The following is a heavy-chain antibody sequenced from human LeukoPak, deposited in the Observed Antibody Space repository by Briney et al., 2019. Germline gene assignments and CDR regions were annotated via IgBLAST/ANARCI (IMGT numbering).Heavy chain of an antibody. CDR2: ISAYNGNT. D-gene: IGHD3-22*01. V-gene: IGHV1-18*01. CDR3: ARGYYYDSSGYYYVRHLDY. J-gene: IGHJ4*02. CDR1: GYTFTSYG. Sequence: RVASVTVSCKASGYTFTSYGISWVRQAPGQGLKWMGWISAYNGNTNYAQKLQGRVTMTTDTSTSTAYMELRSLRSDDTAVYYCARGYYYDSSGYYYVRHLDYWGQGTLVTVSS.